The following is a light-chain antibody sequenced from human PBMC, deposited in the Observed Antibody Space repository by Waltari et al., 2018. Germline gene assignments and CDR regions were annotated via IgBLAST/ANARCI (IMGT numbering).Light chain of an antibody. CDR1: SSNVGSNY. CDR2: SNN. J-gene: IGLJ2*01. CDR3: AAWDDSLSGSV. V-gene: IGLV1-47*01. Sequence: QSVLTQPPSASGTPGQRVTISCSGSSSNVGSNYVYWYQQLPGAAPKLLILSNNQRPSGVPDRFSGSKSGTSASLGISGLRSDDEADYYCAAWDDSLSGSVFGGGTKVTVL.